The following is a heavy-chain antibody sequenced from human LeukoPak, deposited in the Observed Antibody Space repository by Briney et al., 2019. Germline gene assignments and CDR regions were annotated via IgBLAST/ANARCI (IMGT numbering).Heavy chain of an antibody. CDR2: ISAYNGNT. J-gene: IGHJ5*02. CDR3: ARSRRILAANWFDP. CDR1: GYTFTSYG. D-gene: IGHD3-3*02. V-gene: IGHV1-18*04. Sequence: GASVKVSCKASGYTFTSYGISWVRQAPGQGLEWMGWISAYNGNTNYAQKVQGRVTVTTDTSTSTAYMELRNLRSDDTAVYYCARSRRILAANWFDPWGQGTLVTVSS.